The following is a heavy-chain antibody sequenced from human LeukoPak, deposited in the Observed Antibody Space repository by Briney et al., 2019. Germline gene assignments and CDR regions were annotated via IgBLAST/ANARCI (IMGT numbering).Heavy chain of an antibody. V-gene: IGHV1-2*06. CDR1: GYTFTAHY. D-gene: IGHD2-8*01. J-gene: IGHJ4*02. CDR2: IDPNKGDT. Sequence: GASVKVSCKASGYTFTAHYIHWVRQTPGQGLEVMGLIDPNKGDTNYAQKFLGRVTMTGDTSIGTVYMELNSLTSDDTALYYCARGAMYAFDYWGQGTLVTVSS. CDR3: ARGAMYAFDY.